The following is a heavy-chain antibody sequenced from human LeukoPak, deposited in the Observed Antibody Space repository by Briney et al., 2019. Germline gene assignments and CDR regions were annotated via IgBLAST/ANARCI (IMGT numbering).Heavy chain of an antibody. Sequence: SETLSLTCTVSGGSISLYYWSWIRQPPGKGLECIGYFYDTRSPKYNPSLERRVTISVDMSRNQFSLNLTSVTAADTAVYYCARGRGSLTYWGQGTLATVSS. D-gene: IGHD3-10*01. V-gene: IGHV4-59*01. J-gene: IGHJ4*02. CDR2: FYDTRSP. CDR3: ARGRGSLTY. CDR1: GGSISLYY.